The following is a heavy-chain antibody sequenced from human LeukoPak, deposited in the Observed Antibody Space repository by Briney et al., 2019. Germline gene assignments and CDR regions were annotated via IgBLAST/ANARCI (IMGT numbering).Heavy chain of an antibody. V-gene: IGHV4-59*12. CDR2: IYYSGST. D-gene: IGHD3-22*01. CDR3: ARGYYDSSGYYDY. CDR1: GGSTSSYY. Sequence: SETLSLTCTVSGGSTSSYYWSWIRQPPGKGLEWIGYIYYSGSTNYNPSLKSRVTISVDTSKNQFSLKLSSVTAADTAVYYCARGYYDSSGYYDYWGQGTLVTVSS. J-gene: IGHJ4*02.